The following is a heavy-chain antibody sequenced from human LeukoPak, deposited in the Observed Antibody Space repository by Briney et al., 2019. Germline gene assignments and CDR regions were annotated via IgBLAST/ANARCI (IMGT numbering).Heavy chain of an antibody. CDR2: IYPDDSNT. V-gene: IGHV5-51*01. CDR1: GYSFPTFW. CDR3: ARRFGDLDGMDV. Sequence: GESLKISCKAFGYSFPTFWIAWVRQMPGKGLEWMGIIYPDDSNTRYSPSFQGQVTISANKSISTAYLQWSSLKASDTAMYYCARRFGDLDGMDVWGQGTTVTVSS. D-gene: IGHD3-10*01. J-gene: IGHJ6*02.